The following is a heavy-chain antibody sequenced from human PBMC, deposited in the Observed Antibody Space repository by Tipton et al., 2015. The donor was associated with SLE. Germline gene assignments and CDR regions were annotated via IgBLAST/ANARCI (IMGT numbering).Heavy chain of an antibody. V-gene: IGHV3-30*18. CDR2: ISSDGSNK. CDR3: AKQISPHYGMDV. CDR1: GFTFSNYA. Sequence: SLRLSCTASGFTFSNYAMHWVRQAPGKGLEWVALISSDGSNKYYADLVTGRFTISRDNSKNTLYLQMNSLRTEDTAVYYCAKQISPHYGMDVWGQGTTVTVSS. J-gene: IGHJ6*02.